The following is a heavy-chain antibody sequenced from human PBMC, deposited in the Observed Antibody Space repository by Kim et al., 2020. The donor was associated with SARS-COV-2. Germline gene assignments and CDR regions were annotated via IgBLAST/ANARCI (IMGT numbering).Heavy chain of an antibody. CDR3: TTWISARFDN. D-gene: IGHD2-2*03. CDR2: NT. Sequence: NTPNDDSVKCRYTISRDNSRNTLYLQMDSLRADDTAIYYCTTWISARFDNWGPGALVTVSS. V-gene: IGHV3-23*01. J-gene: IGHJ4*01.